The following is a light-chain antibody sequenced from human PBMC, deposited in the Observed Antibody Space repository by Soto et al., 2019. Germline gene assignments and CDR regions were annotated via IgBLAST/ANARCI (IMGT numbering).Light chain of an antibody. Sequence: QSVLTQPPSASGTPGQRITISCSGTTSNIESHTVNWYQQVPGTAPKLLINTNNQRPSGVPDRFSGFKSGASASLAINGLQSEDEATYSCASWDDSRKGVFGTGTKLTVL. J-gene: IGLJ1*01. CDR2: TNN. CDR1: TSNIESHT. V-gene: IGLV1-44*01. CDR3: ASWDDSRKGV.